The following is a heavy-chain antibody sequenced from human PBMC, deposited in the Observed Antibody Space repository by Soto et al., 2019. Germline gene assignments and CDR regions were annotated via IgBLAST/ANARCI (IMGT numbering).Heavy chain of an antibody. CDR1: GFTFSSYA. Sequence: GGSLRLSCAASGFTFSSYAMSWVRQAPGKGLEWVSAISGSGGSTYYADSVKGRFTISRDNSKNTLYLQMNSLRAEDTAVYYCAKGLLLWFGESTYYFDYWGQGTLVTVSS. D-gene: IGHD3-10*01. CDR3: AKGLLLWFGESTYYFDY. V-gene: IGHV3-23*01. CDR2: ISGSGGST. J-gene: IGHJ4*02.